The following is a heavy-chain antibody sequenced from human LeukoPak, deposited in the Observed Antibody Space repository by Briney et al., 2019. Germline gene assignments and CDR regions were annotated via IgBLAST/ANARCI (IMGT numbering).Heavy chain of an antibody. D-gene: IGHD3-3*01. V-gene: IGHV3-33*01. Sequence: GGSLRLSCAASEFTFSSYGMHWVRQAPGKGLEWVAVIWYDGSNKYYADSVKGRFTISRDNSKNTLYLQMNSLRAEDTAVYYCARDRTIFGVNDYWGQGTLVTVSS. CDR3: ARDRTIFGVNDY. CDR2: IWYDGSNK. CDR1: EFTFSSYG. J-gene: IGHJ4*02.